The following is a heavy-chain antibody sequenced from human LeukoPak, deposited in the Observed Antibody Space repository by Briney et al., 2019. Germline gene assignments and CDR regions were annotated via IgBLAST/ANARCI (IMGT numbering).Heavy chain of an antibody. V-gene: IGHV4-59*08. D-gene: IGHD6-13*01. Sequence: PSETLSLTCTVSGGSISSYYWSWIRQPPRKGLEWIGYIYYSGSTNYNPSLKSRVTISVDTSKNQFSLKLSSVTAADTAVYYCARLEGIAAAGPMGWFDPWGQGTLVTVSS. CDR1: GGSISSYY. J-gene: IGHJ5*02. CDR2: IYYSGST. CDR3: ARLEGIAAAGPMGWFDP.